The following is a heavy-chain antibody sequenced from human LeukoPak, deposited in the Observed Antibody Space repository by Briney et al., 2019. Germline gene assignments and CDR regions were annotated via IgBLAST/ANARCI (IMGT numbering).Heavy chain of an antibody. CDR2: ISAYNANA. D-gene: IGHD3-10*01. Sequence: ASVKVSCKASNYTFTSYGLSWVRQAPGQGLEWMAWISAYNANANYGQKFQDRVTLTTDTSTSTSSMELRSLRSDDTAMYYCAMLLWVGDEYFFDYWGQGTLVTVSS. CDR1: NYTFTSYG. CDR3: AMLLWVGDEYFFDY. V-gene: IGHV1-18*01. J-gene: IGHJ4*02.